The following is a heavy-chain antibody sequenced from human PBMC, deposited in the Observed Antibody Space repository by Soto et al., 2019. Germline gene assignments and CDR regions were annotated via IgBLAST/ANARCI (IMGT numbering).Heavy chain of an antibody. Sequence: EVQLVESGGGLVKPGGSLRLSCAASGFTFSSHSMNWVRQAPGKGLEWVSSISSSSSYIYYADSVKGRFTISRDNAKNSLYLQVNSLRAEDTAVYYCARGPMAADFDYWGQGTVVTVSS. V-gene: IGHV3-21*01. J-gene: IGHJ4*02. CDR1: GFTFSSHS. D-gene: IGHD6-19*01. CDR3: ARGPMAADFDY. CDR2: ISSSSSYI.